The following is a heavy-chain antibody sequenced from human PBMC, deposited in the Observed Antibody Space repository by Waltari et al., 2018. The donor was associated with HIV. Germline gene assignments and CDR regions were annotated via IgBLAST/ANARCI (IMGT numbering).Heavy chain of an antibody. Sequence: EVQLVESGGGLVQPGGSLRLSCAAAGFTFSRYWMSWVRQAPEKGLEWVANIKQDGSDKYYADSVKGRFTISRDNAKNSLYLQMNSLRAEDTAVYYCARDRFWSGYRSPYYYYGMDVWGQGTTGTVSS. V-gene: IGHV3-7*01. J-gene: IGHJ6*02. D-gene: IGHD3-3*01. CDR1: GFTFSRYW. CDR2: IKQDGSDK. CDR3: ARDRFWSGYRSPYYYYGMDV.